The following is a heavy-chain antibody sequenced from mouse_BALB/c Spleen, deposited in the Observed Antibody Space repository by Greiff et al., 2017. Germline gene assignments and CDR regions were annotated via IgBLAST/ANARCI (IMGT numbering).Heavy chain of an antibody. J-gene: IGHJ1*01. D-gene: IGHD2-4*01. V-gene: IGHV10S3*01. CDR3: VRDDYEGYFDV. CDR1: GFTFNTNA. Sequence: EVQLVETGGGLVQPKGSLKLSCAASGFTFNTNAMNWVRQAPGKGLEWVARIRSKSNNYATYYADSVKDRFTISRDDSQSMLYLQMNNLKTEDTAMYYCVRDDYEGYFDVWGAGTTVTVSS. CDR2: IRSKSNNYAT.